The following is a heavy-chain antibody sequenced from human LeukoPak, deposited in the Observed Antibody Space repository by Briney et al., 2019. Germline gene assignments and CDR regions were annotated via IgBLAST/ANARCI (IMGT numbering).Heavy chain of an antibody. V-gene: IGHV1-2*02. Sequence: ASVKVSCKASGYTFTGYYMHWVRQAPGQGLEWMGWINPNSGGTNYAQKLQGRVTMTTDTSTSTAYMDLRSLRSDDTAVYYCARERSGWFFSNWGQGTLVTVSS. CDR3: ARERSGWFFSN. CDR2: INPNSGGT. CDR1: GYTFTGYY. J-gene: IGHJ4*02. D-gene: IGHD6-19*01.